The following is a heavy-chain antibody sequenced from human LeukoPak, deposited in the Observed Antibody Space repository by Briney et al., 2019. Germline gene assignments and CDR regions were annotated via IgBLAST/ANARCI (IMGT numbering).Heavy chain of an antibody. CDR2: TYYRSKWYN. D-gene: IGHD6-19*01. J-gene: IGHJ4*02. V-gene: IGHV6-1*01. Sequence: SETLSLTCTVSGGSISSYYWNWIRQSPSRGLEWLGRTYYRSKWYNDYAVSVKSRITINPDTSKNQFSLQLNSVTPEDTAVYYCARVVSGWGHFDYWGQGTLVTVSS. CDR3: ARVVSGWGHFDY. CDR1: GGSISSYY.